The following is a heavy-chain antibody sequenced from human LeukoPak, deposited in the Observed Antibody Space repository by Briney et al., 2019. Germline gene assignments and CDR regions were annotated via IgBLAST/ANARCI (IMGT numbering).Heavy chain of an antibody. Sequence: ASVSVSCKASGYTFTSYGISWVRQSPGQGLEWMGWISAYNGNTNYAQKLQGRVTMTTDTSTSNAYMALRRLISDDTAVYYCARLHYGGNYDYYYMDVWGKGTTVTVSS. D-gene: IGHD4-23*01. CDR2: ISAYNGNT. CDR3: ARLHYGGNYDYYYMDV. CDR1: GYTFTSYG. V-gene: IGHV1-18*01. J-gene: IGHJ6*03.